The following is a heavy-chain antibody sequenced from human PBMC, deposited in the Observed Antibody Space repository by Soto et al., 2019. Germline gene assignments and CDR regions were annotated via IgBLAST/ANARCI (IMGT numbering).Heavy chain of an antibody. Sequence: ASVKVSCKASGYTFTSYGISWVRQAPGQGLEWMGWINAGNGNTKYAQKFQGRVTITRDTSASTAYMELSSLRSEDTAVYYCARVPYCGGDCSPLPGAFDIWGQGTMVTVSS. CDR2: INAGNGNT. V-gene: IGHV1-18*01. J-gene: IGHJ3*02. CDR1: GYTFTSYG. CDR3: ARVPYCGGDCSPLPGAFDI. D-gene: IGHD2-21*01.